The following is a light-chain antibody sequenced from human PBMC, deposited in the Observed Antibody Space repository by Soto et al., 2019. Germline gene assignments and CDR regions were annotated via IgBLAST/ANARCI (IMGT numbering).Light chain of an antibody. Sequence: EIVLTQSPGTLSLSPGERATLSCRASQSVSSSYLAWYQQKPGQAPRLLIYGASSRATGIPDRFSGSGSGKDFTLTISRLEPEDFEVYYCQQYGSSPRTFGQGTRLEIK. J-gene: IGKJ5*01. CDR1: QSVSSSY. V-gene: IGKV3-20*01. CDR3: QQYGSSPRT. CDR2: GAS.